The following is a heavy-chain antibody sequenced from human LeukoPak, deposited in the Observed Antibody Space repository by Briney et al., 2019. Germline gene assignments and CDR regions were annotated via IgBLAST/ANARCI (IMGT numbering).Heavy chain of an antibody. J-gene: IGHJ5*02. Sequence: PGGSLRHSCAASGFTFSSSWMGWARQAPGKGLEWVANIKEDGSWKHYAVSVQGRFTISRDNAKNSLYLQMNSLRAEDTAVYYCARDRGWYHADPWSQGTLVTVSS. D-gene: IGHD6-19*01. CDR2: IKEDGSWK. V-gene: IGHV3-7*01. CDR1: GFTFSSSW. CDR3: ARDRGWYHADP.